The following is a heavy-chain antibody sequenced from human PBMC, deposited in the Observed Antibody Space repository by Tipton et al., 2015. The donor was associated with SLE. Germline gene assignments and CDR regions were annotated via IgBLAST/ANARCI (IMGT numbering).Heavy chain of an antibody. CDR1: GGSIGSFY. V-gene: IGHV4-59*01. CDR3: ARSWNDAPPDLGD. CDR2: IDYTANP. Sequence: TLSLTCTVPGGSIGSFYWSWIRQPPGKGLEWIGNIDYTANPNYSPSLKSRVTISIDTSTNHFSLKLRSVTAADTAVYYCARSWNDAPPDLGDWGQGTLVTVSS. D-gene: IGHD1-1*01. J-gene: IGHJ4*02.